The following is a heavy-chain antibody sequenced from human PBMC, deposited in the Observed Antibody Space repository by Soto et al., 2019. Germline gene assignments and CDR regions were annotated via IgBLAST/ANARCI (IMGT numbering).Heavy chain of an antibody. D-gene: IGHD2-2*02. CDR3: AKYIRPNYYYYMDV. V-gene: IGHV3-74*01. CDR1: GFSFTAW. J-gene: IGHJ6*03. CDR2: ISHDGSST. Sequence: PGGSLRLSCAASGFSFTAWMHWVRQVPGKGLMWVSRISHDGSSTSYADSVKGRFTISRDNSKNTLYLQMNSLRAEDTAVYYCAKYIRPNYYYYMDVWGKGTTVTVSS.